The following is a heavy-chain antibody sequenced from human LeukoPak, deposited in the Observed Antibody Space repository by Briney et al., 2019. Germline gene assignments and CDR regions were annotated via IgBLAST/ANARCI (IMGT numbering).Heavy chain of an antibody. CDR3: AITGGGYSSSWYFDY. V-gene: IGHV3-33*01. Sequence: GGSLRLSCAASGFTFSSYGVHWVRQAPGKGLEWVAVIWYDGSNKYYADSVKGRFTISRDNSKNTLYLQMNSLRAEDTAVYYCAITGGGYSSSWYFDYWGQGTLVTVSS. D-gene: IGHD6-13*01. CDR2: IWYDGSNK. CDR1: GFTFSSYG. J-gene: IGHJ4*02.